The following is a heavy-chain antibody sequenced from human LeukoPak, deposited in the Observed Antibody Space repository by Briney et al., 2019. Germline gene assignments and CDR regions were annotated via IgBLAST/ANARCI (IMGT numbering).Heavy chain of an antibody. V-gene: IGHV3-20*04. Sequence: GGSLRLSCAASGFTFDDYGMSWVRQAPGKGLEWVSGINWNGGSTGYADSVKGRFTISRDNAKNSLYLQMNSLRAEDTALYYCAKGRQLAAFDYWGQGTLVTVSS. CDR2: INWNGGST. J-gene: IGHJ4*02. CDR1: GFTFDDYG. CDR3: AKGRQLAAFDY. D-gene: IGHD6-13*01.